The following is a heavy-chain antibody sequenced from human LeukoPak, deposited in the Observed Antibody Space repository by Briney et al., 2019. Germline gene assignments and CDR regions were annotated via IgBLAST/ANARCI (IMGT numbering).Heavy chain of an antibody. CDR3: AKDTHEYTYDPHYFDY. V-gene: IGHV3-30*18. CDR2: IADDGSIK. J-gene: IGHJ4*02. Sequence: GGSLRLSCAASGFTVSTYGMHWVRQAPGKGREWVAFIADDGSIKYYADSVKGRFTISRDNSKNTLYLQMNSLRAEDTAVYYCAKDTHEYTYDPHYFDYWGQGTLVTVSS. D-gene: IGHD2-8*01. CDR1: GFTVSTYG.